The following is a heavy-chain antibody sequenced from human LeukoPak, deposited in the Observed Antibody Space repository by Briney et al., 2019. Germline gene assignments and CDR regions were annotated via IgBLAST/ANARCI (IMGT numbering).Heavy chain of an antibody. D-gene: IGHD4-11*01. J-gene: IGHJ4*02. CDR1: GGSFSGYY. CDR3: ARSYRRNYFDY. V-gene: IGHV4-34*01. CDR2: INHSGST. Sequence: SETLSLTCAVYGGSFSGYYWSWIRQPPGKGLEWIGEINHSGSTNYNPSLKSRVTISVDTSKNQFSLKLSSVTAADTAVYYCARSYRRNYFDYWGQGTLVTVSS.